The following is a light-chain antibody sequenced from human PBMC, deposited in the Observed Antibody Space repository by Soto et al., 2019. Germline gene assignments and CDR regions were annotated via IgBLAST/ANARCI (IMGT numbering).Light chain of an antibody. V-gene: IGKV1-39*01. CDR3: QQSYSLPYT. CDR1: QSIDNF. J-gene: IGKJ2*01. CDR2: AAS. Sequence: DIQMTQSPSSLSASVGDRVTITCRPSQSIDNFLNWYQQKPGKAPNLLIYAASSLQSGVSSRFSGSGSGTDFTLTISSLQPEDSATYYCQQSYSLPYTSGQGTKVEIK.